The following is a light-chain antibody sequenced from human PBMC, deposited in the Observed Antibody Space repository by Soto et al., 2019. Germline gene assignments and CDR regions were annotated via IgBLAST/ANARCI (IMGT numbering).Light chain of an antibody. CDR2: EVT. CDR1: SSDVGGYDY. V-gene: IGLV2-14*01. Sequence: QSGLTQPASVSGSPGQSVTISCTGTSSDVGGYDYVSWYQQHPGKAPKFMIYEVTNRPSGVSHRFSGSKSGNTASLTISGLQAEDEADYYCSSYTTTSTYVFGTGTKATVL. J-gene: IGLJ1*01. CDR3: SSYTTTSTYV.